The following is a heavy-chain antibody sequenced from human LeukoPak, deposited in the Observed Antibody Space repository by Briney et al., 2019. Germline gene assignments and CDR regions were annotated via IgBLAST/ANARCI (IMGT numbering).Heavy chain of an antibody. Sequence: ASVKVSCKASGYTFTSYDINWVRQATGQGLEWMGWMNPNSGNTGYAQKFQGRVTVTRNNSISTAYMELSSLRSEDTALYYCARSTYDSSGYRFDSWGQGTVVTVSS. V-gene: IGHV1-8*01. CDR1: GYTFTSYD. CDR2: MNPNSGNT. CDR3: ARSTYDSSGYRFDS. D-gene: IGHD3-22*01. J-gene: IGHJ4*02.